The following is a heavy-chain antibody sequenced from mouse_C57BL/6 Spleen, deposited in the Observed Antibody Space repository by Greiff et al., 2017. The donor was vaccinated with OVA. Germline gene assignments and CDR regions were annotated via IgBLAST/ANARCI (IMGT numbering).Heavy chain of an antibody. CDR3: TRYYGSDY. CDR2: IDPAHGDT. Sequence: VQLQQSGAELVRPGASVKLSCTASGFTIKDDYMPWVKQRPEQGLEWIGWIDPAHGDTEYASKFQGKATITADTSSNTAYLQLSSLTSEDTAVYYCTRYYGSDYWGQGTTLTVSS. J-gene: IGHJ2*01. V-gene: IGHV14-4*01. D-gene: IGHD1-1*01. CDR1: GFTIKDDY.